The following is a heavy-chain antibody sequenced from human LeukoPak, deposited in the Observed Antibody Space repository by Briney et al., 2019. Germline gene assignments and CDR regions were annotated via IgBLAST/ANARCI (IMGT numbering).Heavy chain of an antibody. CDR2: IVLGSGNT. CDR3: AALAGVQGLAYDPRDYFDS. D-gene: IGHD7-27*01. Sequence: SVKVTCKASGFTFTSSAVQWVRQARGQRLEWIGWIVLGSGNTNYAQQFQERVTITRDLSTSSTYLELSSLRSEDTAVYYCAALAGVQGLAYDPRDYFDSWGQGTLVTVSS. V-gene: IGHV1-58*01. CDR1: GFTFTSSA. J-gene: IGHJ4*02.